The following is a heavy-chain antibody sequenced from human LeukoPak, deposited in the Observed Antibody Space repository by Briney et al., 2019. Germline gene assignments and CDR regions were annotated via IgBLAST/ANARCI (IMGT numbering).Heavy chain of an antibody. Sequence: ASVKVSCKASGYTFTSYGISWVRQAPGQGLEWMGWISAYNGNTNYAQKLQGRVTMTTDTSTSTAYMELRSLRSDDTAAYYCARDRIRGFDWLLSRFDYWGQGTLVTVSS. J-gene: IGHJ4*02. CDR2: ISAYNGNT. V-gene: IGHV1-18*01. CDR3: ARDRIRGFDWLLSRFDY. D-gene: IGHD3-9*01. CDR1: GYTFTSYG.